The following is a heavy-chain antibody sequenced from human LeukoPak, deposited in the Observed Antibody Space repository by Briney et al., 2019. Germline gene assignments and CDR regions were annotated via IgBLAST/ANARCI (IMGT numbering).Heavy chain of an antibody. CDR2: ISGSGGST. J-gene: IGHJ4*02. CDR3: AKDPRGDVYDFWSRHFDY. CDR1: GFTFSSYA. D-gene: IGHD3-3*01. V-gene: IGHV3-23*01. Sequence: PGGSLRLSCAASGFTFSSYAMSWVRQAPGKGLEWVSAISGSGGSTYYADSVKGRFTISRDNSKNTLYLQMNSLRAEDTAVYYCAKDPRGDVYDFWSRHFDYWGQGTLVTVSS.